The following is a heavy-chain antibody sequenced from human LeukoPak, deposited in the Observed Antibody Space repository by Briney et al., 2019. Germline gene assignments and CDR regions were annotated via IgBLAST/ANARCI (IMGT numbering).Heavy chain of an antibody. V-gene: IGHV3-23*01. CDR2: ISGRGSST. J-gene: IGHJ4*02. CDR1: GFTFSSYA. CDR3: AKRGELLAFDY. D-gene: IGHD1-26*01. Sequence: GGSLRLSCAASGFTFSSYAMSWVRQAPGKGLEWVSTISGRGSSTYYADSVKGRFTISRDTSKNTLFLQMNSLSADDTAVYYCAKRGELLAFDYWGQGTLVTVSS.